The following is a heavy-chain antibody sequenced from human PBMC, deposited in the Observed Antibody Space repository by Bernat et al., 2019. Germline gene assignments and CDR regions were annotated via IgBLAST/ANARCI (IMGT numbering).Heavy chain of an antibody. V-gene: IGHV4-39*01. D-gene: IGHD3-3*01. J-gene: IGHJ6*03. CDR3: ATLPYDFGGIIYYYYYYMDV. CDR1: GGSISSSSYY. CDR2: IYYSGGT. Sequence: QLQLQESGPGLVKPSETLSLTCTVSGGSISSSSYYWGWIRQPPGKGLEWIGSIYYSGGTYYNPSLKSRVTISVDTSKNQFSLKLSSVTAADTAVYYGATLPYDFGGIIYYYYYYMDVWGKGTTVTVSS.